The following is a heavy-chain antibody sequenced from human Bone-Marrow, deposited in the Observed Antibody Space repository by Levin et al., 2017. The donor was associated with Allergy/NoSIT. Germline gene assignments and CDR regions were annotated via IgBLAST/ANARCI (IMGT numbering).Heavy chain of an antibody. J-gene: IGHJ6*01. V-gene: IGHV5-51*01. CDR3: ARHSGLYGMDV. CDR1: GYSFTFFW. Sequence: GESLKISCQASGYSFTFFWIGWVRQMPGKGLEWMGFVFPGDSNVKYDPSFQGQVTISADKSISTAYLQWNSLKDSDTAIYYCARHSGLYGMDVWGPGTTVTVS. D-gene: IGHD3-10*01. CDR2: VFPGDSNV.